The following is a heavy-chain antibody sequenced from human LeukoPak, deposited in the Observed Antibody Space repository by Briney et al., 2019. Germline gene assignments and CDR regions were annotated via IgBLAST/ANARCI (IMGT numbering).Heavy chain of an antibody. CDR2: ISWDGGST. Sequence: GGSLRLSCAASGFTFADYAMHWVRQAPGKGLEWVSLISWDGGSTYYAESVKGRFTISRDNSKNSLYLQMNSLRAEDTALYYCAKDFTAEYVWGSYSYGYYGMDVWGKGTTVTVSS. D-gene: IGHD3-16*01. CDR1: GFTFADYA. J-gene: IGHJ6*04. CDR3: AKDFTAEYVWGSYSYGYYGMDV. V-gene: IGHV3-43D*04.